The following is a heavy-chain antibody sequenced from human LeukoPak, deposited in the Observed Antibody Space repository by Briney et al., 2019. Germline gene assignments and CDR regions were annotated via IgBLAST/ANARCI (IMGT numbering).Heavy chain of an antibody. Sequence: PGGSLRLSCAASGFTFSSYAMSWVRQAPGKGLEWVSAISGSGGSTYYADSVKGRFTISRDSSKNTLYLRMNSLRAEDTAVYYCAKAPGIQLWLDYWGQGTLVTVSS. CDR3: AKAPGIQLWLDY. CDR1: GFTFSSYA. CDR2: ISGSGGST. J-gene: IGHJ4*02. V-gene: IGHV3-23*01. D-gene: IGHD5-18*01.